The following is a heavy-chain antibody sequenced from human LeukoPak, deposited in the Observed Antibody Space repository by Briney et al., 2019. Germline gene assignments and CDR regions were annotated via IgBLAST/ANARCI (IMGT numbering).Heavy chain of an antibody. V-gene: IGHV3-15*01. J-gene: IGHJ5*02. CDR1: GFTFSNAW. D-gene: IGHD1-1*01. CDR2: IKSKTDGGTT. Sequence: GGSLRLSCAASGFTFSNAWMSWVRQAPGKGLEWVGRIKSKTDGGTTDYAAPVKGRFTISRDDSKNTLYLQMNSLKTEDTAVYYCTTDGAYNWNDVAWFDPWGQGTLVVVSS. CDR3: TTDGAYNWNDVAWFDP.